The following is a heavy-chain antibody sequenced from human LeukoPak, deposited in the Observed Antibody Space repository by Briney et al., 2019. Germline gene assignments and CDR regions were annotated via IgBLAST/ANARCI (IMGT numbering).Heavy chain of an antibody. J-gene: IGHJ6*04. Sequence: SVKVSCKASGGTFSSYAISWVRQAPGQGLEWMGGIIPIFGTANYAQKFQGRVTIAADKSTSTAYMELSSLRSEDTAVYYCARETLSGSNSGMDVWGKGTTVTVSS. CDR3: ARETLSGSNSGMDV. CDR2: IIPIFGTA. CDR1: GGTFSSYA. D-gene: IGHD3-10*01. V-gene: IGHV1-69*06.